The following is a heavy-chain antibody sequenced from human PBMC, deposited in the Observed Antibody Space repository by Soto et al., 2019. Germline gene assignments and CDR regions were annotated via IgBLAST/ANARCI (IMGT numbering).Heavy chain of an antibody. Sequence: SDTLSLTCTFYGLSFSGYYWSWIRPPPGKGLEWIGEINHSGGTNYNPSLKRLVTISVDTSKNQSSLKRSSVTAADTAVYYCARGGAYYDYVWGSYRYRYFDYWGQGTLVTVSS. CDR2: INHSGGT. V-gene: IGHV4-34*01. J-gene: IGHJ4*02. D-gene: IGHD3-16*02. CDR1: GLSFSGYY. CDR3: ARGGAYYDYVWGSYRYRYFDY.